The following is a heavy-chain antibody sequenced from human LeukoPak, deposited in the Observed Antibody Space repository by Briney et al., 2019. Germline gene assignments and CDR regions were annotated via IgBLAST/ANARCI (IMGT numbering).Heavy chain of an antibody. Sequence: PGGSLRLSCAASGFTFSSYAMSWVRQAPGKGLEWVSDISGSGGSTYYADSVKGRFTISRDNSKNTLYLQMNSLRAEDTAVYYCAKKSGYGYKKEIDYWGQGTLVTVSS. D-gene: IGHD5-18*01. CDR3: AKKSGYGYKKEIDY. J-gene: IGHJ4*02. V-gene: IGHV3-23*01. CDR2: ISGSGGST. CDR1: GFTFSSYA.